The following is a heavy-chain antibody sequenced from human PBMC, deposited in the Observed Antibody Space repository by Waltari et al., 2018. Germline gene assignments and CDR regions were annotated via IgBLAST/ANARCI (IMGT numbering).Heavy chain of an antibody. V-gene: IGHV4-59*01. Sequence: QVQLQESGPGLVKPSETLSLTCTVSGGSISSYYWSWIRQPPWKGLEWIGYIYYSGSHLYGPPLKSRVNLSVHPSKIQFSVKLSSVTAADTAVYYCARASSYGGNLPFLGYDYYMDVWGKGTKVTVSS. CDR3: ARASSYGGNLPFLGYDYYMDV. D-gene: IGHD3-3*01. CDR2: IYYSGSH. J-gene: IGHJ6*03. CDR1: GGSISSYY.